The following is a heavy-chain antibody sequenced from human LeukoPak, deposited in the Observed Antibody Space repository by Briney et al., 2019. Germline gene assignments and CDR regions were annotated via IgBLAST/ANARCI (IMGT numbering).Heavy chain of an antibody. CDR1: GFTFSSYG. D-gene: IGHD6-19*01. V-gene: IGHV3-30*18. J-gene: IGHJ4*02. CDR3: AKSWEQWLVRGFDY. Sequence: TGRSLRLSCAASGFTFSSYGMHWVRQAPGKGLEWVAVISYDGSNKYYADSVKGRFTISRDNSKNTLYLQMNSLRAEDTAVYYCAKSWEQWLVRGFDYWGQGTLVTVSS. CDR2: ISYDGSNK.